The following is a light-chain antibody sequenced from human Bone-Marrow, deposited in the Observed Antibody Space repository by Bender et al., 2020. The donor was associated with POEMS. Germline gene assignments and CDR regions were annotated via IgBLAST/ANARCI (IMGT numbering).Light chain of an antibody. J-gene: IGLJ1*01. Sequence: QSALTQPAPVSGSPGQSITISCTGSTSDVGSENLVSWYQQHPGQAPKVLIYVVTKRSSGFSHRFSGSQSGNTASLTISGLQPEDEADYYCCSFGGLGVFGSGTTVTVL. CDR2: VVT. V-gene: IGLV2-23*02. CDR1: TSDVGSENL. CDR3: CSFGGLGV.